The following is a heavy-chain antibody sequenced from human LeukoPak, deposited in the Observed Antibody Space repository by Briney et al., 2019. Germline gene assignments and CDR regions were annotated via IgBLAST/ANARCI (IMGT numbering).Heavy chain of an antibody. J-gene: IGHJ4*02. V-gene: IGHV4-39*07. CDR2: IFHTGST. CDR3: ARDHSSSSEDY. CDR1: GGSISSSSYY. Sequence: SETLSLTCTVSGGSISSSSYYWAWIRQPPGKGLEWIGSIFHTGSTYHNPSLKSRVTISVDTSKNQFSLKLNSVTAADTAVYYCARDHSSSSEDYWGQGTLVTVSS. D-gene: IGHD6-13*01.